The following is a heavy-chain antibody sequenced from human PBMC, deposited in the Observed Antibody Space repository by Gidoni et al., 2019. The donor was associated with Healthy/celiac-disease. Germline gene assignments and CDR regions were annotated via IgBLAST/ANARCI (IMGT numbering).Heavy chain of an antibody. CDR2: ISSSSSYI. CDR1: GFTFSSYS. CDR3: ARGGGEWDIVVVPAAIGPQDYGMDV. Sequence: EVQLVESGGGLVKPEGSLRLSCAASGFTFSSYSMNWVRQAPGKGLEWVSSISSSSSYIYYADSVKGRFTISRENAKNSLYLQMNSLRAEDTAVYYCARGGGEWDIVVVPAAIGPQDYGMDVWGQGTTVTVSS. V-gene: IGHV3-21*01. J-gene: IGHJ6*02. D-gene: IGHD2-2*02.